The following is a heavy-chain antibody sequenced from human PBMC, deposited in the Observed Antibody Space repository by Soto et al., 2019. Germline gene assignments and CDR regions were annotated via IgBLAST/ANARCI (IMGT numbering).Heavy chain of an antibody. CDR3: ARHWGPSPTEPADYYGMDV. D-gene: IGHD3-16*01. CDR2: IYPVDSYT. CDR1: VYSCTSYW. J-gene: IGHJ6*01. Sequence: PGESLKISGKGSVYSCTSYWIGWVLQMPGKGLDWMLIIYPVDSYTRSSPSFQGQVTIAADKSLSTAYLQWSSLKAPHTALYYCARHWGPSPTEPADYYGMDVWGQGTTVTVS. V-gene: IGHV5-51*01.